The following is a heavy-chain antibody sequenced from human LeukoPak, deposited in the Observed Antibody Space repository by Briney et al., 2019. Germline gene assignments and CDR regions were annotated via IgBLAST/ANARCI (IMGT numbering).Heavy chain of an antibody. CDR2: IDYSGST. Sequence: PSETLSLTCTVSGGSINSSSYYWGWIRQPPGKGLEWIGSIDYSGSTYYNSSFKSLLTLSVDTSKNQLSLKLRSVTAADTAVYYCARFWFGYFNFDYWGQGTLVTVSS. CDR1: GGSINSSSYY. D-gene: IGHD3-10*01. V-gene: IGHV4-39*07. CDR3: ARFWFGYFNFDY. J-gene: IGHJ4*02.